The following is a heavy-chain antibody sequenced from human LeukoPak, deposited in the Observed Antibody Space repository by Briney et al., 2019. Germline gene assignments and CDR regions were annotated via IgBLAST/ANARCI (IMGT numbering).Heavy chain of an antibody. CDR1: GYTFTSYY. V-gene: IGHV1-2*02. Sequence: ASVKVSCKASGYTFTSYYMHWVRQAPGQGLEWMGWINPNSGGTNYAQKFQGRVTMTRDTSISTAYMELSRLRSDDTAVYYCATRYGDSQKYYYYYYYMDAGGKGTTVTVSS. CDR3: ATRYGDSQKYYYYYYYMDA. J-gene: IGHJ6*03. D-gene: IGHD4-17*01. CDR2: INPNSGGT.